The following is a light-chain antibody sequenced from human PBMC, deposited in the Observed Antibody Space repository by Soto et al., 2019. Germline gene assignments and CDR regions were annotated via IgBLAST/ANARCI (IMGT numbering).Light chain of an antibody. CDR3: QTWGTGFWL. Sequence: QAVVTQSPSASASLGASVKLTCTLSSGHSSYDIAWHQQQPEKGPRYLMKLSSDGSHFKGDGIPDRFSGSSSGAERYLTISSLQSEDEADYYCQTWGTGFWLFGGGTKLTVL. J-gene: IGLJ3*02. V-gene: IGLV4-69*01. CDR2: LSSDGSH. CDR1: SGHSSYD.